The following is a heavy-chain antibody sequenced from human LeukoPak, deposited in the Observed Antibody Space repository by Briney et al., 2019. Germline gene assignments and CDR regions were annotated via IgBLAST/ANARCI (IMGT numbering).Heavy chain of an antibody. CDR2: IYYSGST. V-gene: IGHV4-31*03. CDR1: GGSISSGGYY. Sequence: SETLSLTCTVSGGSISSGGYYWSWIRQHPGKGLEWIGYIYYSGSTYYNPSFKSRVTISVDTSKNQFSLKLSSVTAADTAVYYCAKKSDYYGMDVWGQGTTVTVSS. J-gene: IGHJ6*02. CDR3: AKKSDYYGMDV.